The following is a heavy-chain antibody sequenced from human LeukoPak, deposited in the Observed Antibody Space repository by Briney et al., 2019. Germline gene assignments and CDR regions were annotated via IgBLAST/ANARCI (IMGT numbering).Heavy chain of an antibody. J-gene: IGHJ4*02. V-gene: IGHV3-23*01. CDR2: ISGSGGST. Sequence: PGGFLRLSCAASGFTFSSYAMSWVRQAPGKGLEWVSAISGSGGSTYYADSVKGRFTISRDNSKNTLYLQMNSLRAEDTAVYYCATLPPDYGGNPYYFDYWGQGTLVTVSS. CDR1: GFTFSSYA. D-gene: IGHD4-23*01. CDR3: ATLPPDYGGNPYYFDY.